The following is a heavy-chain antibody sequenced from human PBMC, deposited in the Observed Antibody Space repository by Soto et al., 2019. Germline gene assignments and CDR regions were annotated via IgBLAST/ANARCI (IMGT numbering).Heavy chain of an antibody. CDR1: GYTFTSYG. CDR3: ARDASVTMIVVVPYYYYYGMDV. CDR2: ISAYNGNT. Sequence: ASVKVSCKASGYTFTSYGISWVRQAPGQGLEWMGWISAYNGNTNYAQKLQGRVTMTTDTSTSTAYMELRSLRSDDTAVYYCARDASVTMIVVVPYYYYYGMDVWGQVTTVTVSS. D-gene: IGHD3-22*01. J-gene: IGHJ6*02. V-gene: IGHV1-18*01.